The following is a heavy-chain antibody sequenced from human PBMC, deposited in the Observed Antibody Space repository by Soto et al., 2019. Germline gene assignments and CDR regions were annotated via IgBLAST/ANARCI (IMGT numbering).Heavy chain of an antibody. J-gene: IGHJ4*02. V-gene: IGHV3-48*03. CDR3: ARVVLGGTIYFDY. D-gene: IGHD1-7*01. CDR1: GFTFSSYE. Sequence: GGSLRLSCAASGFTFSSYEMNWVRQAPGKGLEWVSYISSSGSTIYYADSVKGRFTISRDNAKNSLYLQMNSLRAEDTAVYYCARVVLGGTIYFDYWGQGTLVTVSS. CDR2: ISSSGSTI.